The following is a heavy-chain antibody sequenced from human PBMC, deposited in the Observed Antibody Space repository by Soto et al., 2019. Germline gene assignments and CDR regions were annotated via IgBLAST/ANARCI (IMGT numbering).Heavy chain of an antibody. CDR2: ISAINGNT. V-gene: IGHV1-18*01. Sequence: ASAKVSCKASGGTFSSYTISWVRQAPGQGLEWMGRISAINGNTNYAQKFQGRVTMTTDKFTSTAYMELSSLRSDDTAVYYCARETVEGAFDIWGQGTMVTVS. CDR1: GGTFSSYT. CDR3: ARETVEGAFDI. D-gene: IGHD6-19*01. J-gene: IGHJ3*02.